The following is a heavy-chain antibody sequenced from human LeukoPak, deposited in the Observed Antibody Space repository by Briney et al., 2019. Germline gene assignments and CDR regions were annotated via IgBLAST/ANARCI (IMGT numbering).Heavy chain of an antibody. CDR1: GFTFTTYW. CDR2: IKQDGSEK. J-gene: IGHJ3*01. CDR3: ARDWLAGNPYHAFDL. D-gene: IGHD3-22*01. V-gene: IGHV3-7*01. Sequence: GGSLRLSCAASGFTFTTYWMSWVRQAPGKGLEWVANIKQDGSEKYYVDSVKGRFTISRDNAKNSLSLQMNSLRAEDTAVYYCARDWLAGNPYHAFDLWGKGTMVTVSS.